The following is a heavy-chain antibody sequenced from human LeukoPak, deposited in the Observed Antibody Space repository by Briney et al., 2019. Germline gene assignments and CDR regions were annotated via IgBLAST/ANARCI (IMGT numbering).Heavy chain of an antibody. CDR2: ISSSSSYI. D-gene: IGHD6-13*01. J-gene: IGHJ4*02. CDR1: GFTFSSYS. Sequence: GGSLRLSCAASGFTFSSYSMSWVRQAPGKGLEWVSSISSSSSYIYYADSVKGRITISRDNAKNSLYQQMNSLRAEDTAVYYCARGPYSSSHFDYWGQGTLVTVSS. CDR3: ARGPYSSSHFDY. V-gene: IGHV3-21*01.